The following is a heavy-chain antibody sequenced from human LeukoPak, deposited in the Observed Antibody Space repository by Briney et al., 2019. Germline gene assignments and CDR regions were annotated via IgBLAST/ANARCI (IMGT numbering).Heavy chain of an antibody. J-gene: IGHJ3*02. D-gene: IGHD6-19*01. CDR3: ARERSVAGSDAFDI. V-gene: IGHV4-59*01. CDR1: GGSLSSYY. CDR2: IYYSGST. Sequence: SETLSLTCSVSGGSLSSYYWSWIRQPPGKGLEWIGYIYYSGSTNYNPSLKSRVTISVDTSKNQFSLKPSSVTTADTAVYYCARERSVAGSDAFDIWGQGTMVTVSS.